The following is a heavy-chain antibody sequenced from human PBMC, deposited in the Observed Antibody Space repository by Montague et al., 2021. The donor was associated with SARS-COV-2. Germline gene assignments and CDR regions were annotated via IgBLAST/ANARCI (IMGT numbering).Heavy chain of an antibody. J-gene: IGHJ3*02. CDR3: ARQYGDYSDNAFTI. D-gene: IGHD4-17*01. CDR2: IYYNGTT. V-gene: IGHV4-59*08. CDR1: GGSISSYY. Sequence: SETLSLTCTVSGGSISSYYWNWIRETQGKGLEWVCYIYYNGTTNYNPSLKIRVTIYVDTSKNQFSLKLTSVTAADTAIYYCARQYGDYSDNAFTIWGQGTMVIVSS.